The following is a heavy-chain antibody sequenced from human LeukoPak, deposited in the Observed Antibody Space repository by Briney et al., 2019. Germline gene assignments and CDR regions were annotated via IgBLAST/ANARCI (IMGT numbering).Heavy chain of an antibody. J-gene: IGHJ4*02. D-gene: IGHD2-8*01. CDR2: IHYDGRT. CDR3: ARHLNGGTHPLDN. Sequence: SETLSLTCTVSGASMSGQHWSWIRQAPGKGLEWIAWIHYDGRTNYNPSLKSRLSLSVDTSTNQFSLSLNSVTPADTAVYICARHLNGGTHPLDNWGPVIRVIVSP. CDR1: GASMSGQH. V-gene: IGHV4-59*08.